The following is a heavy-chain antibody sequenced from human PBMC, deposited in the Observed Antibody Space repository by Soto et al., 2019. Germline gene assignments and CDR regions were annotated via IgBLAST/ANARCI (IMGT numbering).Heavy chain of an antibody. CDR2: ISYDGSNK. CDR1: GFTFSSYG. Sequence: QVQLVESGGGVVQPGRSLRLSCAASGFTFSSYGMHWVRQAPGKGLEWVAVISYDGSNKYYADSVKGRFTISRDNSKNTLYLQMNSVRAEDTAVHYCAKDLLGPGRAYGMDVWGQGTTVTVSS. V-gene: IGHV3-30*18. J-gene: IGHJ6*02. D-gene: IGHD7-27*01. CDR3: AKDLLGPGRAYGMDV.